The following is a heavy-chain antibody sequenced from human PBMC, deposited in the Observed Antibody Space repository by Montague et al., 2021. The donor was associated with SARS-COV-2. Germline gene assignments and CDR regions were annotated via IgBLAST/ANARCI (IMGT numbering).Heavy chain of an antibody. Sequence: SLRLSCAASKFSLSTYWMHWVRQAPGKGLVWVSRINGDGSTTKYADSVRGRFTISRDNARNSLYLQMNSLRVDDTAVYYCAKDLVLRAARPDALDVWGQGTVVTVSS. CDR3: AKDLVLRAARPDALDV. J-gene: IGHJ3*01. CDR2: INGDGSTT. D-gene: IGHD6-6*01. CDR1: KFSLSTYW. V-gene: IGHV3-74*03.